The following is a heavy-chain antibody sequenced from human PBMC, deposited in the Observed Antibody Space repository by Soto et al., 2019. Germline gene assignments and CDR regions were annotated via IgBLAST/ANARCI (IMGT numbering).Heavy chain of an antibody. D-gene: IGHD3-16*01. CDR2: IHHSGAT. CDR1: GGSVSSFSYY. J-gene: IGHJ6*02. Sequence: VQLQESGPGLVKASETLSLICSVSGGSVSSFSYYWSWIRQPPGRRPEWIGYIHHSGATRYNPSLHDRVSISLDTSKNHLALKLNSVTAADTAVYYCARDHDMLDYPPRSQQFYHGMDVWGHGTTVIVSS. CDR3: ARDHDMLDYPPRSQQFYHGMDV. V-gene: IGHV4-61*03.